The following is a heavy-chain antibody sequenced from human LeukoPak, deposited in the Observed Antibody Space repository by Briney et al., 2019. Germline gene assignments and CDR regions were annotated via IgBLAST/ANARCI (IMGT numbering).Heavy chain of an antibody. CDR1: GYTFINYG. D-gene: IGHD5-18*01. CDR2: ISAYNGNT. J-gene: IGHJ6*02. Sequence: ASVKVSCKTSGYTFINYGISWVRQAPGQGLEWMGWISAYNGNTNYAQKLQGRVTMTTDTSTSTAYIEVRSLRSDDTAVFYCARDRPTAMESSFYFYGMDVWGQGTTVTVSS. V-gene: IGHV1-18*01. CDR3: ARDRPTAMESSFYFYGMDV.